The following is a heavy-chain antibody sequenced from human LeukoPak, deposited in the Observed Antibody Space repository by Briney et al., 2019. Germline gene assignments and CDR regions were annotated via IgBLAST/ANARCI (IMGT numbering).Heavy chain of an antibody. D-gene: IGHD3-22*01. CDR3: ARDYDRNAFDI. Sequence: PGGSLRLSCAASGFTFSSYWMSWVRQAPGKGLEWVANIKQDGSERYYVDSVKGRFTISRDNAKNSLYLQMNSLRAEDTAVYYCARDYDRNAFDIWGQGTMVTVSS. CDR1: GFTFSSYW. V-gene: IGHV3-7*01. J-gene: IGHJ3*02. CDR2: IKQDGSER.